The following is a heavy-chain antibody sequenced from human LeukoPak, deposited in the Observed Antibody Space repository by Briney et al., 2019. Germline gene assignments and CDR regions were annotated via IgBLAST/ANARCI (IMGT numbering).Heavy chain of an antibody. CDR1: GYTFTGYY. CDR2: INPNSGGT. D-gene: IGHD3-10*01. CDR3: ARFTYGSGETYYYGMDV. J-gene: IGHJ6*02. Sequence: ASVKVSCKASGYTFTGYYMHWVRQAPGQGLEWMGWINPNSGGTNYAQKFQGRVTKTRDTSISTAYMELSRLRSDDTAVYYCARFTYGSGETYYYGMDVWGQGTTVTVS. V-gene: IGHV1-2*02.